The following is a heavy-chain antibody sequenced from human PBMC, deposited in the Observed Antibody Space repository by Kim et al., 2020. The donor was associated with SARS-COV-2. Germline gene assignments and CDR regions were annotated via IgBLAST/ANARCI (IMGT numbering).Heavy chain of an antibody. CDR2: IYYSGTT. CDR1: GGSFTRYF. CDR3: ASGTHGQFDF. J-gene: IGHJ4*02. V-gene: IGHV4-59*01. Sequence: SETLSLTCTVSGGSFTRYFWNWIRQPPGKGPELIGYIYYSGTTNYNPSLKSRVTISLDTSKNQFSLQLTSVTAADTAVYYCASGTHGQFDFWGQGTLVTV.